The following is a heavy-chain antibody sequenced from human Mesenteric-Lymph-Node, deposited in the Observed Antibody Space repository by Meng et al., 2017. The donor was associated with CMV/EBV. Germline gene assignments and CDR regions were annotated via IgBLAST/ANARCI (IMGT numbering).Heavy chain of an antibody. CDR3: ARDSDTAMADDAFDI. Sequence: ASVKVSCKSSGYIFTSYGITWVRQAPGQGLEWMGWSSAYNGNTNYAQNLQGRVTMTTDTSTAYMELSSLRSEDTAVYYCARDSDTAMADDAFDIWGQGTMVTVSS. D-gene: IGHD5-18*01. V-gene: IGHV1-18*01. J-gene: IGHJ3*02. CDR2: SSAYNGNT. CDR1: GYIFTSYG.